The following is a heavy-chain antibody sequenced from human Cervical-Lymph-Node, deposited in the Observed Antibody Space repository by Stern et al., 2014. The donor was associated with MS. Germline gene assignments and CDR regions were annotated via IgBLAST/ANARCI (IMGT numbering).Heavy chain of an antibody. V-gene: IGHV2-5*02. CDR1: GFELRNRGVS. Sequence: ITLKESGPTLVKATQPLTLTCTFSGFELRNRGVSVAWIRQPPGKALEWLAFIYWDDEKRYSPSLKSRLSITKDASEIQFVLTMTNMDPVDTATYYCTHSLHGDYYDAFDTWGQGTMVTVSS. D-gene: IGHD4-17*01. J-gene: IGHJ3*02. CDR2: IYWDDEK. CDR3: THSLHGDYYDAFDT.